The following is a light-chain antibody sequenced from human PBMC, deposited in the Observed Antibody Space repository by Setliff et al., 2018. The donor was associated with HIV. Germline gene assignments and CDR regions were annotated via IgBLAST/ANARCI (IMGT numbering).Light chain of an antibody. CDR1: QNLLHFNGHTY. Sequence: DVVLTQSPLSLPVTPGEPASISCRSSQNLLHFNGHTYLDWYVQKAGQSPQPLIYLVSNRAPGVPDRFSGSGSGTDFTLKISRVEADDVGVYYCMQGIYTPITFGGGTKVDIK. CDR2: LVS. J-gene: IGKJ4*01. V-gene: IGKV2-28*01. CDR3: MQGIYTPIT.